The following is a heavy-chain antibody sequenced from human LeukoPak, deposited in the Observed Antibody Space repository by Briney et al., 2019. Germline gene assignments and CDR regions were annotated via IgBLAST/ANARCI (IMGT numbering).Heavy chain of an antibody. CDR3: ARVAAAGKNDY. V-gene: IGHV1-18*01. Sequence: ASVMVSCKASGYTFTSYGISWVRQAPGQGLEWMGWISAYNGNTNYAQKLQGRVTMTTDTSTSTAYMELRSLRSDDTAVNYCARVAAAGKNDYWGQGTLVTVSS. D-gene: IGHD6-13*01. CDR2: ISAYNGNT. CDR1: GYTFTSYG. J-gene: IGHJ4*02.